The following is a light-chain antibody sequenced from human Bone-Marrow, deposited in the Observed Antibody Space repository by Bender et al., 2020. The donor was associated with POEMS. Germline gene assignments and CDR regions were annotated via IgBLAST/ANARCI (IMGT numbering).Light chain of an antibody. CDR1: SSDVGGYEY. Sequence: HSALTQPASVSGAPGQSVTISCTGTSSDVGGYEYVSWYRQRPGEAPKVIIYGVSNRPSGISSRFSASKSGNTASLTVSGLQADDEADYYCNSYAGSDIVYVFGTGTKVTVL. J-gene: IGLJ1*01. CDR3: NSYAGSDIVYV. V-gene: IGLV2-14*03. CDR2: GVS.